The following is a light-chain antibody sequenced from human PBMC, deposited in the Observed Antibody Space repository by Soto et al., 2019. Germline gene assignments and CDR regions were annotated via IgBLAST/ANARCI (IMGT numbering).Light chain of an antibody. V-gene: IGLV1-51*01. CDR2: DSN. Sequence: QSVLTHPPSVSAAPGQKVTISCSGSSSNIGNNYVSWYQQLPGTAPKLLIYDSNKRPSGIPDRFSGSKSGTSATLGITGLQSGDEADYYCGTWDSSLSAVVFGGGTKLTVL. CDR1: SSNIGNNY. CDR3: GTWDSSLSAVV. J-gene: IGLJ2*01.